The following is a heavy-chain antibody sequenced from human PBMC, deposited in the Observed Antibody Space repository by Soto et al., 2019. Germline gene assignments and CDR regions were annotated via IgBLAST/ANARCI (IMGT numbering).Heavy chain of an antibody. CDR2: IYYSGKT. CDR1: GDSFSSSSYY. V-gene: IGHV4-39*01. J-gene: IGHJ3*02. D-gene: IGHD4-17*01. Sequence: SETLSLTCTVSGDSFSSSSYYRGWIRQPPGKGLEWIGSIYYSGKTYYNPSLKSRVTISVDTSKNQFSLKLSSVTAADTAIYYCARGSTATADRRDAFDIWGQGTMVTVSS. CDR3: ARGSTATADRRDAFDI.